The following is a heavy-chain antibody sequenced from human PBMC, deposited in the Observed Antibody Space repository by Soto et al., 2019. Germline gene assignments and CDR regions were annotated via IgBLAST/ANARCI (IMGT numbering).Heavy chain of an antibody. J-gene: IGHJ3*02. CDR1: GFTCSSYD. D-gene: IGHD2-8*02. Sequence: RGSLRLSCAASGFTCSSYDMSWVRQAPGKGLEWVSTILVGGSTHYPDSVKGRFTISRDNSKNTVFLQMNSLTAGDTAVYYCAKATATGGGAFDIRGTGTMLTVSS. CDR3: AKATATGGGAFDI. V-gene: IGHV3-23*01. CDR2: ILVGGST.